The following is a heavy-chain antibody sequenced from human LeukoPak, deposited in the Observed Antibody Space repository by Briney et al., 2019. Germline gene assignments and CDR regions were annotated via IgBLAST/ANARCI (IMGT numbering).Heavy chain of an antibody. CDR2: ISSSSNDI. CDR3: ARHYYYASGNYLDY. CDR1: AFTFSSYS. Sequence: GGSLRLSCAASAFTFSSYSMNWVRQAPGKGLEWVSIISSSSNDIHYADSVKGRFTISRDNTKNSLYLQMNSLRAEDTALYYCARHYYYASGNYLDYWGQGTLVTVSS. D-gene: IGHD3-10*01. J-gene: IGHJ4*02. V-gene: IGHV3-21*04.